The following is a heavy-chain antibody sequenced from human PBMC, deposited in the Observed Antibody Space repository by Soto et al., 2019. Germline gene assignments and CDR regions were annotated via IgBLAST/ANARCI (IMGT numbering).Heavy chain of an antibody. CDR1: GGSFSGYY. Sequence: SETLSLTCAVYGGSFSGYYWSWIRQPPGKGLGWIGEINHSGSTNYNPSLKSRVTISVDTSKNQFSLKLSSVTAADTAVYYCAGLPGLFVVVVAAALDAFDIWGQGTMVTVSS. D-gene: IGHD2-15*01. J-gene: IGHJ3*02. V-gene: IGHV4-34*01. CDR3: AGLPGLFVVVVAAALDAFDI. CDR2: INHSGST.